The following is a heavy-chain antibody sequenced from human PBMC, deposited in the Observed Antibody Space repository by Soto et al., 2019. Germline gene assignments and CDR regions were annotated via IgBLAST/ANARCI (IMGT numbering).Heavy chain of an antibody. CDR1: GFTFSNYG. D-gene: IGHD6-19*01. V-gene: IGHV3-30*03. CDR3: ARDRQQWLVNGMDV. Sequence: GGSLRLSCAASGFTFSNYGLHWVRQAPGKGLEWVAMISFDGMSKYYADSVKGRFTISRESSRNTLYLHMNSLRAEDTAVYFCARDRQQWLVNGMDVWGQGTTVTVSS. CDR2: ISFDGMSK. J-gene: IGHJ6*02.